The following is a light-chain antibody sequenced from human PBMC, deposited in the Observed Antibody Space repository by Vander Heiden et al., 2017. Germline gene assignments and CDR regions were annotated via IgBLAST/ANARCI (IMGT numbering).Light chain of an antibody. Sequence: QSALTQPASVSGSPGHSITISCPGTSSDVGGYKYVTWYQQHPGKALKLMIYDVSNRPSGVSNRFSGSKSGNTASLTISGLQAEDEAVYYCSSYSSSSTRVFGGGTKVTVL. J-gene: IGLJ3*02. CDR3: SSYSSSSTRV. CDR2: DVS. CDR1: SSDVGGYKY. V-gene: IGLV2-14*01.